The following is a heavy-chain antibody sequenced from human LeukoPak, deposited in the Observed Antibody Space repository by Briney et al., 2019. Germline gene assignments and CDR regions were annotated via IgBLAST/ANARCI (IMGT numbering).Heavy chain of an antibody. D-gene: IGHD5-18*01. CDR2: IKSKTDGGTT. CDR3: TTDRIQLWLRAFDY. CDR1: GFTFSSYA. V-gene: IGHV3-15*01. J-gene: IGHJ4*02. Sequence: GGSLRLSCAASGFTFSSYAMSWVRQAPGKGLEWVGRIKSKTDGGTTDYAAPVKGRFTISRDDSKNTLYLQMNSLRTEDTAVYYCTTDRIQLWLRAFDYWGQGTLVTVSS.